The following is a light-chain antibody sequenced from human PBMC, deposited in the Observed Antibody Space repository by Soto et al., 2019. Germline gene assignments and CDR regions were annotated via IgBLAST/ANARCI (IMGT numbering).Light chain of an antibody. CDR1: RSNIGSNP. V-gene: IGLV1-44*01. CDR2: NND. CDR3: AAWDDSLIGFWV. J-gene: IGLJ3*02. Sequence: QSVLTQPPSASGTPGQRVSFFCSGSRSNIGSNPVSWYQQLPGTAPKLLIYNNDQRPSGVPNRFSGSKSGTTASLAIGGLRSEDEADYYCAAWDDSLIGFWVFGGGTQLTVL.